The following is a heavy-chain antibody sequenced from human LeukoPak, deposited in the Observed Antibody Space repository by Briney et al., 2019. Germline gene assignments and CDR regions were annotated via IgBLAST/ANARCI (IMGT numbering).Heavy chain of an antibody. CDR3: ARAYSSSWYFNWFDP. V-gene: IGHV4-39*01. CDR1: GGSISSSTYY. Sequence: SETLSLTCTVSGGSISSSTYYWGWIRQPPGKGLEWIGSIYYSGTTYYNPSLKSRVTISVDTSKNQFSLKLSSVTAADTAVYYCARAYSSSWYFNWFDPWGQGTLATVSS. J-gene: IGHJ5*02. D-gene: IGHD6-13*01. CDR2: IYYSGTT.